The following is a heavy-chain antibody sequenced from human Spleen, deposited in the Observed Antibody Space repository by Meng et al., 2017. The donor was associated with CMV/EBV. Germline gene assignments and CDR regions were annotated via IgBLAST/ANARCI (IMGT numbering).Heavy chain of an antibody. CDR3: GRDCSSNSCWFDP. V-gene: IGHV1-18*01. CDR1: GYAFTSYA. D-gene: IGHD2-2*01. Sequence: ASVKVSCKASGYAFTSYAISWVRQAPGQGLEWMGWISTYNGNTNYAQRLQGRVTMTTDTSTSTAYMELRSLRSDDTAVYYCGRDCSSNSCWFDPWGQGTLVTVSS. CDR2: ISTYNGNT. J-gene: IGHJ5*02.